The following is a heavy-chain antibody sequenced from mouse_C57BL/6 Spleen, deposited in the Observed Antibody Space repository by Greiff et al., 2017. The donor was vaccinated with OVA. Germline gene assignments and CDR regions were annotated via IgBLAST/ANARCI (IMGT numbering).Heavy chain of an antibody. CDR3: ARTGLGSSYYGRYFDY. Sequence: QVQLQQPGAELVKPGASVKLSCKASGYTFTSYWMHWVKQRPGRGLEWIGRIDPNSGGTKYNEKFKSKATLTVDKPSSTAYKQLSSLTSEDSAVYYCARTGLGSSYYGRYFDYWGQGTTLTVSS. CDR1: GYTFTSYW. CDR2: IDPNSGGT. J-gene: IGHJ2*01. V-gene: IGHV1-72*01. D-gene: IGHD1-1*01.